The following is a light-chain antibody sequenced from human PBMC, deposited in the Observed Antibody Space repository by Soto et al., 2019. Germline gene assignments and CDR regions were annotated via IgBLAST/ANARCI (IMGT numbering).Light chain of an antibody. CDR1: QSVVSKF. J-gene: IGKJ2*01. CDR3: QQYGSPPMYA. Sequence: EIVLTQSPGTLSLSPGERATLSCRASQSVVSKFFAWYQQKPGQASRLLIYATSSRATGIPDRFSGSGSGTDFPLTISRLEPEDFAVYYCQQYGSPPMYAFGQGTKLEIK. V-gene: IGKV3-20*01. CDR2: ATS.